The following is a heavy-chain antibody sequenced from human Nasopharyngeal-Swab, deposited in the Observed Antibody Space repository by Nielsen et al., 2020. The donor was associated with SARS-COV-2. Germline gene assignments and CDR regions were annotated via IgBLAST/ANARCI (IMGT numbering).Heavy chain of an antibody. CDR3: TKATSLYYYDSSGYRPWYCNY. CDR1: GFTFDDYA. J-gene: IGHJ4*02. V-gene: IGHV3-9*01. Sequence: GGSLRLSCAASGFTFDDYAMHWVRQAPGKGLEWISGINWNGGRIGYADSVKGRFTISRDNAKKPLYLQMNSLRPEDTALYYCTKATSLYYYDSSGYRPWYCNYWGQGTLVTVSS. CDR2: INWNGGRI. D-gene: IGHD3-22*01.